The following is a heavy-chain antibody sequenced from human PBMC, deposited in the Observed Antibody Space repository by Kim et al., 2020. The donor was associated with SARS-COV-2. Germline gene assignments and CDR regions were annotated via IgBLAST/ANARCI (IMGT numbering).Heavy chain of an antibody. V-gene: IGHV3-66*01. CDR3: AGTYFDRGGQYDF. Sequence: GGSLRLSCAASGFTVSSSYMNWVRQAPGKGLEWVSVIYGGGSTYYGDSVRGRFTISRDNSKNTLYLQMNSLRAEDTAVYYCAGTYFDRGGQYDFCGQGT. CDR2: IYGGGST. CDR1: GFTVSSSY. D-gene: IGHD3-22*01. J-gene: IGHJ4*02.